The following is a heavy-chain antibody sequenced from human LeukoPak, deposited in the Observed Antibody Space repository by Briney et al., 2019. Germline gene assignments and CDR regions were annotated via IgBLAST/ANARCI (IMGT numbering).Heavy chain of an antibody. V-gene: IGHV1-18*01. D-gene: IGHD6-6*01. Sequence: ASVKVSCKASGYTFTSYGISWVRQAPGQWLEWMGWISAYNGNTNYAQKFQGRVTMTRDTSISTAYMELSRLRSDDTAVYYCARVSSSSYFDYWGQGTLVTVSS. J-gene: IGHJ4*02. CDR1: GYTFTSYG. CDR3: ARVSSSSYFDY. CDR2: ISAYNGNT.